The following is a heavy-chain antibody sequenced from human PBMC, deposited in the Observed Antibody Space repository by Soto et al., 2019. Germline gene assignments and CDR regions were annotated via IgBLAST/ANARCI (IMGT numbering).Heavy chain of an antibody. J-gene: IGHJ4*02. CDR2: MNQHGSDI. CDR3: ATDTYCPATCYREHAN. CDR1: GFTFSSYW. Sequence: EVQLVESGGDLVQPGGSLRLSCAASGFTFSSYWMDWVRQSPGKGLEWVASMNQHGSDIQYVDSVRGRFTIYRDNASNLLYLQMNTLRVEDTAIYYCATDTYCPATCYREHANWGQGTLVTVSS. D-gene: IGHD2-8*02. V-gene: IGHV3-7*03.